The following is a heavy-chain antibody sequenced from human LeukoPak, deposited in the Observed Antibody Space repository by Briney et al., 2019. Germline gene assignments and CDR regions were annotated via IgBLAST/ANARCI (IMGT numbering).Heavy chain of an antibody. CDR3: ALESSSSGY. D-gene: IGHD6-6*01. Sequence: PSETLSLTCTVSGGSISSGGSYWSWIRQHPGKGLQWIGYIYYSGSTYYNPSLKSRITISIDTSKNQFSLKLSSVTAADTAVYYCALESSSSGYWGQGTLVTVSS. CDR1: GGSISSGGSY. V-gene: IGHV4-31*03. J-gene: IGHJ4*02. CDR2: IYYSGST.